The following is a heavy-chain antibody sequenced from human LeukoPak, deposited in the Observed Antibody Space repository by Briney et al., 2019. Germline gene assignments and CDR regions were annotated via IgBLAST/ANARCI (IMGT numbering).Heavy chain of an antibody. CDR3: AKREKGTTGRFFDY. D-gene: IGHD4-17*01. V-gene: IGHV3-23*01. CDR2: ISEGVGNT. CDR1: GFTFTNHA. J-gene: IGHJ4*02. Sequence: GGSLRLSCAASGFTFTNHAMTWVRQAPGKGLEWVSGISEGVGNTYYADSVKGRFTISRDHSKNTLYLQMNSLRAEDTALYYCAKREKGTTGRFFDYWGQGTLVTVSS.